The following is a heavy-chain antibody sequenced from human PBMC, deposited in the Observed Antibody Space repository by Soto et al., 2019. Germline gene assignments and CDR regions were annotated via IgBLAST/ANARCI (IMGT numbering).Heavy chain of an antibody. CDR1: GGTFSSNA. V-gene: IGHV1-69*06. D-gene: IGHD1-26*01. J-gene: IGHJ3*02. CDR2: IIPIFGTA. Sequence: ASVKVSCKASGGTFSSNAISWVRQAPGQGLEWMGGIIPIFGTANYAQKFQGRVTITADKSTSTAYMELSSLRSEDTAVYYCARERVGATMRSAFDIWGQGTMVTVSS. CDR3: ARERVGATMRSAFDI.